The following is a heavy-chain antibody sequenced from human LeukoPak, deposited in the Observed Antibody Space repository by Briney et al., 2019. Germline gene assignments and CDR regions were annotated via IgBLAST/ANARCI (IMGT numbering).Heavy chain of an antibody. CDR1: GFTFSSYW. CDR2: INSDGTST. D-gene: IGHD6-19*01. J-gene: IGHJ4*02. V-gene: IGHV3-74*01. CDR3: AKDTYSSGWYFVDY. Sequence: GGSLRLSRAASGFTFSSYWMHWVRQAPGKGLVWVSRINSDGTSTSYADSVKGRFTISRDNAKNTLHLQMNSLRVEDTALYYCAKDTYSSGWYFVDYWGQGTLVTVSS.